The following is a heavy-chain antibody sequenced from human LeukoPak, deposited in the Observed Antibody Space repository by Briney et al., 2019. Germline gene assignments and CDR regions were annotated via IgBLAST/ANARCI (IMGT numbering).Heavy chain of an antibody. V-gene: IGHV4-38-2*02. CDR3: ARAGGLTLRPFDY. J-gene: IGHJ4*02. CDR1: GYSISSGYY. Sequence: SETLSLTCTVSGYSISSGYYWGWIRQPAGKGLEWIGTIYYSGTTYYNPSLKSRVTISVDTSKNQFSLKLNSVTAADTAVYYCARAGGLTLRPFDYWGQGTLVTVSS. CDR2: IYYSGTT. D-gene: IGHD3-16*01.